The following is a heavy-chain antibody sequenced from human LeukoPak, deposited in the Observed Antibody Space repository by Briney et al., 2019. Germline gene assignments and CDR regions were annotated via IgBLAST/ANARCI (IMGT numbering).Heavy chain of an antibody. V-gene: IGHV4-38-2*02. D-gene: IGHD2-15*01. CDR3: ARETRSYCSGGSCYNWFDP. CDR1: GYSISSGYY. J-gene: IGHJ5*02. CDR2: IFHSGST. Sequence: SETLSLTCAVSGYSISSGYYWGWIRQAPGKGLEWIGTIFHSGSTYYNPSLKSRVTISVDTSKNQFSLRRSSVTAADTAVYYCARETRSYCSGGSCYNWFDPWGQGTLVTVSS.